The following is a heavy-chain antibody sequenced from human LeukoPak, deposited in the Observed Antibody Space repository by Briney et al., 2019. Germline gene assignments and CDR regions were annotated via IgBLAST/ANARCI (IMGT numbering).Heavy chain of an antibody. D-gene: IGHD2-21*01. CDR1: GGSVSSGSYY. J-gene: IGHJ3*02. CDR3: ARDSPHRVFLDAFDI. Sequence: SETLSLTCTVSGGSVSSGSYYWSWIRQPPGKGLEWIGYIYYSGSTNYNPSLKSRVTISIDTSKNQFSLKLSSVTAADTAVYYCARDSPHRVFLDAFDIWGQGTMVTVSS. CDR2: IYYSGST. V-gene: IGHV4-61*01.